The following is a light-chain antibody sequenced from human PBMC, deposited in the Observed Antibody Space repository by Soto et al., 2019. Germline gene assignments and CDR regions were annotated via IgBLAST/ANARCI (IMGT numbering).Light chain of an antibody. V-gene: IGLV1-40*01. CDR3: QSYDTYLSWV. J-gene: IGLJ3*02. Sequence: QSVLTQPPSVSGAPGQRVTISCTGISSNIGAGYDVYWYQQLPGTAPRLLIYDNSNRPSGIPDRFSGSKSGASASLAITGLQAGDGAEYYCQSYDTYLSWVFGGGTELTVL. CDR2: DNS. CDR1: SSNIGAGYD.